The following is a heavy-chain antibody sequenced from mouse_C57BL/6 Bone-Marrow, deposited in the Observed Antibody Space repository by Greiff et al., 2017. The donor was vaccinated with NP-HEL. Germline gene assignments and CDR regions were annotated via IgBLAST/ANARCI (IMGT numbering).Heavy chain of an antibody. V-gene: IGHV1-50*01. CDR3: ARQIYYYGSSYFYYAMDY. Sequence: VQLQQPGAELVKPGASVKLSCKASGYTFTSYWMQWVKQRTGQGLEWIGEIDPSDSYTNYNQKFKGKATLTVDTSSSTAYMQLSSLTSEDSAVYYCARQIYYYGSSYFYYAMDYWGQGTSVTVSS. D-gene: IGHD1-1*01. CDR1: GYTFTSYW. CDR2: IDPSDSYT. J-gene: IGHJ4*01.